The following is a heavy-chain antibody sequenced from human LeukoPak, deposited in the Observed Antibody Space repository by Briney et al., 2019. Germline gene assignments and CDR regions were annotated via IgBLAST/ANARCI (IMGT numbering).Heavy chain of an antibody. CDR1: GYTFTSYG. J-gene: IGHJ4*02. V-gene: IGHV1-18*01. D-gene: IGHD1-26*01. CDR2: ISAKNGNT. CDR3: AGDTEWEKNPDYFDY. Sequence: ASVKVSCKASGYTFTSYGISWVRQAPGQGLEWMGWISAKNGNTNYAQKVQGRVTMTTDTSTSTAYMELRSLRSDDTAVYYCAGDTEWEKNPDYFDYWGQGTLVTVSS.